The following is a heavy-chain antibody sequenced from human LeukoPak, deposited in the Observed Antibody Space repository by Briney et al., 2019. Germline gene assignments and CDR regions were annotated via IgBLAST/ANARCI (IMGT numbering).Heavy chain of an antibody. Sequence: GGSLRLSCAASGFTFSSYSMNWVRQAPGNGLEWVSSISSSSSYIYYADSVKGRFTISRDNAKNSLYLQMNSLRAEDTAVYYCARDSSGKAAAAPDYWGQGTLVTVSS. CDR1: GFTFSSYS. J-gene: IGHJ4*02. D-gene: IGHD6-13*01. V-gene: IGHV3-21*01. CDR2: ISSSSSYI. CDR3: ARDSSGKAAAAPDY.